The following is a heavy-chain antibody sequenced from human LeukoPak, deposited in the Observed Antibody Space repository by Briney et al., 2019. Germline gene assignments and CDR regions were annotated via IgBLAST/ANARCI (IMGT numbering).Heavy chain of an antibody. CDR1: GLTISSYS. J-gene: IGHJ4*02. CDR3: ARALWFGETFPAY. D-gene: IGHD3-10*01. Sequence: GGSLRLSCAASGLTISSYSMNWVRQAPGKGLQWVSYISSSSSTIYYADSVKGRFTISRDNAKNSLYLQMNSPRAEDTAVYYCARALWFGETFPAYWGQGTLVTVSS. CDR2: ISSSSSTI. V-gene: IGHV3-48*01.